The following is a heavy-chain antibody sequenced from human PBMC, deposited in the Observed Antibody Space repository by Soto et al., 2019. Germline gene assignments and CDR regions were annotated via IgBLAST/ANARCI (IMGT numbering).Heavy chain of an antibody. V-gene: IGHV3-13*01. D-gene: IGHD5-18*01. CDR2: IGTAGDT. CDR3: AKYTSNYYFYNYMDV. CDR1: GFTFSSYD. J-gene: IGHJ6*03. Sequence: GGSLRLSCAASGFTFSSYDMHWVRQATGKGLEWVSAIGTAGDTYYPGSVKGRFTISRDNSKNTLYLQMNSLRAEDTAIYYCAKYTSNYYFYNYMDVWGKGTTVTVSS.